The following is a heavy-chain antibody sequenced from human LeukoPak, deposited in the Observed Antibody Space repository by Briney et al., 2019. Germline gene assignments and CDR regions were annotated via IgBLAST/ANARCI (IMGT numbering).Heavy chain of an antibody. D-gene: IGHD2-2*01. CDR1: GGSFSGYY. CDR2: INHSGST. Sequence: PSETLSLTCAVYGGSFSGYYWSWIRQPPGKGLEWIGEINHSGSTNCNPSLKSRVTISVDTSKNQFSLKLSSVTAADTAVYYCASYWGGYCSSTSCYREGFDYWGQGTLVTVSS. J-gene: IGHJ4*02. V-gene: IGHV4-34*01. CDR3: ASYWGGYCSSTSCYREGFDY.